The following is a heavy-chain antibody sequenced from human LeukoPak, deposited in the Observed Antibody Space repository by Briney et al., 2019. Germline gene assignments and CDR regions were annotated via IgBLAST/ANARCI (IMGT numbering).Heavy chain of an antibody. V-gene: IGHV3-48*04. CDR3: ARHPWELPHWYFDL. CDR1: GFTFSDYS. J-gene: IGHJ2*01. CDR2: ISSYSSTI. D-gene: IGHD1-26*01. Sequence: GGSLRLSCAASGFTFSDYSMNWVRQAPGKGLEWVSYISSYSSTIYYADSVKGRFTISRDNAKNSLYLQVSSLRAEDTAVYYCARHPWELPHWYFDLWGRGTLVTVSS.